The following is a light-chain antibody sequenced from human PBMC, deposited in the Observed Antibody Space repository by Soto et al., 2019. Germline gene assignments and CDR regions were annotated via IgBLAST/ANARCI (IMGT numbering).Light chain of an antibody. CDR1: QSVYSN. J-gene: IGKJ1*01. Sequence: EIVMTQSPATLSVSPGERATLSCRASQSVYSNLAWYQQKPGRAPRLVIYGASTRATGIPARFSGSGSGTEFTLTISSLQSEDFAVYYCHQYNNWPRTFGQGTQVEIK. CDR2: GAS. V-gene: IGKV3-15*01. CDR3: HQYNNWPRT.